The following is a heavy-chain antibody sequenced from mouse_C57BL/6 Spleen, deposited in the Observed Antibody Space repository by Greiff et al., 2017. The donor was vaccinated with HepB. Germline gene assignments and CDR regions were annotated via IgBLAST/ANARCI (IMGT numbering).Heavy chain of an antibody. J-gene: IGHJ3*01. CDR3: ARNYYDYPLFAY. CDR2: ISSGSSTI. D-gene: IGHD2-4*01. V-gene: IGHV5-17*01. CDR1: GFTFSDYG. Sequence: EVKVEESGGGLVKPGGSLKLSCAASGFTFSDYGMHWVRQAPEKGLEWVAYISSGSSTIYYADTVKGRFTISRDNAKNTLFLQMTSLRSEDTAMYYCARNYYDYPLFAYWGQGTLVTVSA.